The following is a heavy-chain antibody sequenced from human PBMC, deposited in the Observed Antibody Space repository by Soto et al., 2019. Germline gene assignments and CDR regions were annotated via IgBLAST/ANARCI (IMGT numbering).Heavy chain of an antibody. J-gene: IGHJ5*02. Sequence: SGRVSCKASGYTFTGAYMHWVRQATGQGLEWMGWINPNSGGTNYAQKFQGRVTMTRDTSISTAYMELSRLRSDDTAVYYCARVARRVATIIGWFDPWGQGTLVPVSS. D-gene: IGHD5-12*01. V-gene: IGHV1-2*02. CDR2: INPNSGGT. CDR3: ARVARRVATIIGWFDP. CDR1: GYTFTGAY.